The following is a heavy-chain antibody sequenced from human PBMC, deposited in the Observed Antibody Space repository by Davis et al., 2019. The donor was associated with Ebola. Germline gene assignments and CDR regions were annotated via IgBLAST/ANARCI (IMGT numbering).Heavy chain of an antibody. D-gene: IGHD5-18*01. J-gene: IGHJ4*02. Sequence: ASVKVSCKASGYTFTGHNINWVRQAPGQGLEWMGWISAYNGNKKSAQKFQGRVTMSTDTSTSTAYMDLRSLRSDDTAVYYCARGWDTGLADWGQGTLVTVSS. CDR1: GYTFTGHN. V-gene: IGHV1-18*01. CDR3: ARGWDTGLAD. CDR2: ISAYNGNK.